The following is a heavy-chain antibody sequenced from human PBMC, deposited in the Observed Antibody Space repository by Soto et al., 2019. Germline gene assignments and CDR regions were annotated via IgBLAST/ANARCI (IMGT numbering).Heavy chain of an antibody. CDR1: GYSISSGYY. V-gene: IGHV4-38-2*01. D-gene: IGHD3-10*01. CDR3: ARVGGYGMDV. J-gene: IGHJ6*02. Sequence: PSETLSLTCAVSGYSISSGYYWGWIRQPPGKGLEWIGGIYHSGSTYNNPSLKSRVTISVDTSKNQFSLKLSSVTAADTAVYYCARVGGYGMDVWGQGTTVTVSS. CDR2: IYHSGST.